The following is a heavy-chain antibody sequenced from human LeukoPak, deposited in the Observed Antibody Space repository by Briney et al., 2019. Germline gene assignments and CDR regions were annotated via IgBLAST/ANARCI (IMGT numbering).Heavy chain of an antibody. J-gene: IGHJ4*02. Sequence: SETLSLTCTVSGDSIGSTTIYYWGWIRQPPGKGLEWIGNVNYRGTPHYNPSLTSRVTMSLDTSKNHFSLKLSSVTAADTAIYYCARALSGYGSGKGYFDSWGQGTLVTVPS. D-gene: IGHD3-10*01. CDR1: GDSIGSTTIYY. CDR2: VNYRGTP. CDR3: ARALSGYGSGKGYFDS. V-gene: IGHV4-39*07.